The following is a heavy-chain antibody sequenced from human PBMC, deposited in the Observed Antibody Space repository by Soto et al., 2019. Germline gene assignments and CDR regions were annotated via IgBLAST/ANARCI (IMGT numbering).Heavy chain of an antibody. CDR1: GFNVNSDY. J-gene: IGHJ4*02. CDR3: TRDGRGLGRLSLFEY. Sequence: LRLSCAASGFNVNSDYMNWVRQTPGKGLEWVASIYSGETTYYADSVRGRFTISSDKSKNTLYFQLSSLRIEDTAVYYCTRDGRGLGRLSLFEYWGQRALVTVSS. V-gene: IGHV3-53*01. CDR2: IYSGETT. D-gene: IGHD2-21*02.